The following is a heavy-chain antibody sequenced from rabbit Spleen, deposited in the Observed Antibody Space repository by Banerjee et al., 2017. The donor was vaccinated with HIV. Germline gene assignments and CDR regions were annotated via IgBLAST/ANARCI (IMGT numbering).Heavy chain of an antibody. V-gene: IGHV1S40*01. J-gene: IGHJ3*01. D-gene: IGHD4-1*01. CDR2: IDSGSSGFT. CDR3: ARDLAGVIGWNFCL. Sequence: QSLEESGGDLVKPGASLPLTCIASGVSFSGDSFSGDSYMCWVRQAPGKGLEWIVCIDSGSSGFTYFASWAKGRFTISKTSSTTVTLQMTSLTAADTATYFCARDLAGVIGWNFCLWGQGTLVTVS. CDR1: GVSFSGDSFSGDSY.